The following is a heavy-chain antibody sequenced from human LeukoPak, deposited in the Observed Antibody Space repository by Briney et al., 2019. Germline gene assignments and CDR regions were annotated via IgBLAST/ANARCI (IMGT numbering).Heavy chain of an antibody. CDR2: ISAYNGNT. CDR3: ARVTRTTVTSYDY. CDR1: GYTFTSYG. J-gene: IGHJ4*02. V-gene: IGHV1-18*01. Sequence: ASVTVSCQASGYTFTSYGISWVRQAPGQGLEGMGWISAYNGNTNYAQKLQGRVTMTTDTSTSTAYMELRSLRSDDTAVYYCARVTRTTVTSYDYWGQGTLVSVSS. D-gene: IGHD4-17*01.